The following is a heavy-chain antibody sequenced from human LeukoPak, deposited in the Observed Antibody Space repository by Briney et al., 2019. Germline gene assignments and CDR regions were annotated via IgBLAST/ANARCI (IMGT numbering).Heavy chain of an antibody. Sequence: ASVKVSCKASGYTFTGYYVHWVRQAPGQGLEWMGWINPNSGGTNYAQKFQGRVTMTRDTSISTAYMELSRLRSDDTAVYYCARDGLTIFGVGDVSWGQGTLVTVSS. D-gene: IGHD3-3*01. CDR2: INPNSGGT. J-gene: IGHJ4*02. CDR3: ARDGLTIFGVGDVS. CDR1: GYTFTGYY. V-gene: IGHV1-2*02.